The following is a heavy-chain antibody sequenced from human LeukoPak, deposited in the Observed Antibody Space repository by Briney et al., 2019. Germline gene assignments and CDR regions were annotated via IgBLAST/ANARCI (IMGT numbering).Heavy chain of an antibody. D-gene: IGHD5-18*01. V-gene: IGHV3-30-3*01. CDR3: ARENVDTAMVSAFDI. J-gene: IGHJ3*02. CDR1: GFTFSSYA. Sequence: GGSLRLSCAASGFTFSSYAMHWVRQAPGKGLEWVAVISNDGSNKYYADSVKGRFTISRDNSKNTLYLQMNSLRAEDTAVYYCARENVDTAMVSAFDIWGQGTMVTVSS. CDR2: ISNDGSNK.